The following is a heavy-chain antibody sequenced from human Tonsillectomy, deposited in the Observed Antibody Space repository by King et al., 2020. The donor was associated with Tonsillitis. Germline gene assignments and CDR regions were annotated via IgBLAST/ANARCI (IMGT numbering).Heavy chain of an antibody. Sequence: VQLVESGGGLVKPGGSLRLSCAASGFTFSSYSMNWVRQAPGKGLEWVSSISSSSSYIYYADSVKGRFTISRDNAKNSLYLQMNSLRAEDTAVYYCARDEKTVAAVIDYWGQGTLVTVSS. D-gene: IGHD6-19*01. CDR2: ISSSSSYI. CDR3: ARDEKTVAAVIDY. CDR1: GFTFSSYS. V-gene: IGHV3-21*01. J-gene: IGHJ4*02.